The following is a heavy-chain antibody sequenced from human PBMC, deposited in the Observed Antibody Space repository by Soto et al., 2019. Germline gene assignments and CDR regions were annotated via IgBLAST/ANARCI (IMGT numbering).Heavy chain of an antibody. Sequence: ASVKDSCKASGYTFTRYDINWVRPATGQELEWMGWMNPNSGNTGYAQKFQGRVTMTRNTSLSTAYMELSSLRSEDTAGSYCARTTMVRGVRVYFDYWGQGTLVTVSS. CDR3: ARTTMVRGVRVYFDY. V-gene: IGHV1-8*01. CDR2: MNPNSGNT. J-gene: IGHJ4*02. CDR1: GYTFTRYD. D-gene: IGHD3-10*01.